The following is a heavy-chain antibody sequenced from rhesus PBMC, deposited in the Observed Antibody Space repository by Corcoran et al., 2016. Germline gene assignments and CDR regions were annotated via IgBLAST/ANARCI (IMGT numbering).Heavy chain of an antibody. CDR3: TRGGTSHAPVDY. Sequence: EVQLVESGGGLVQPGGSLRLSCAASGFTFSRYGLSGVRQSPGKGLEWVSSLSSNINYIYYSDSVKGRFTISRDNAKNSLSLQMNSLRAEDTAVYYCTRGGTSHAPVDYWGQGVLVTVSS. J-gene: IGHJ4*01. D-gene: IGHD1-44*01. CDR1: GFTFSRYG. CDR2: LSSNINYI. V-gene: IGHV3S16*01.